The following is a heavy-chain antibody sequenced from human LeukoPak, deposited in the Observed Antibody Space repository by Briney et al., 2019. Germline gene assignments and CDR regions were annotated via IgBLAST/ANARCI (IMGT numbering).Heavy chain of an antibody. Sequence: GRSLRLSCAASVFTFSSYAMHWVRQAPGKGLEWVAVISYDGSNKYYADSVKGQFTISRDNSKNTLYLQMNSLRAEDTAVYYCASIPYGSGSYDLDYWGQGTLVTVSS. J-gene: IGHJ4*02. V-gene: IGHV3-30-3*01. D-gene: IGHD3-10*01. CDR3: ASIPYGSGSYDLDY. CDR1: VFTFSSYA. CDR2: ISYDGSNK.